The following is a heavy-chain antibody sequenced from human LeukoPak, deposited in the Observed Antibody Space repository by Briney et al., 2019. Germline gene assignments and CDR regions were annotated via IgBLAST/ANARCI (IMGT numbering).Heavy chain of an antibody. CDR1: GFTFETYS. J-gene: IGHJ4*02. D-gene: IGHD1-1*01. CDR3: VRDSEGYHSYYFDL. V-gene: IGHV3-21*06. Sequence: PGGSLRLSCAASGFTFETYSMNWARQAPGKGLEWVSSMSDSGTFLYYADSVKGRFTISRDNAKNSLHLQMNSLRADDTAIYYCVRDSEGYHSYYFDLWGQGTLVTVSS. CDR2: MSDSGTFL.